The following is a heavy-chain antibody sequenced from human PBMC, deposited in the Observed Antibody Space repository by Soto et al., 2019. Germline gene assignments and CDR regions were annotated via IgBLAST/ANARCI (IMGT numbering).Heavy chain of an antibody. CDR3: ARQTTYSSSWYDY. V-gene: IGHV4-4*07. D-gene: IGHD6-13*01. J-gene: IGHJ5*01. Sequence: SETLSLTCTASGGSISNYYLTWIRQPAGKGLEWIGRIYTSGSTNYNPSLKSRVTMSVDTSKNQFSLKLSSVTAADTALYYCARQTTYSSSWYDYWGHGSRVTVSS. CDR1: GGSISNYY. CDR2: IYTSGST.